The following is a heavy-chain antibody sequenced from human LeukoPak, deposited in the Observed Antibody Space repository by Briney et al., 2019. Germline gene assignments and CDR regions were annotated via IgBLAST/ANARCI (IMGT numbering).Heavy chain of an antibody. D-gene: IGHD6-6*01. CDR1: RYTFTGYY. CDR3: AREDEGYSSSSCDY. V-gene: IGHV1-2*02. CDR2: SNLTSGGT. Sequence: ASVKLSCKASRYTFTGYYMHWVRQSPGHQVECMGWSNLTSGGTNYKQKFEGRLSMTTDTYTSTAYMALSKLRSDDTAVYYCAREDEGYSSSSCDYWGQGTLVTVSS. J-gene: IGHJ4*02.